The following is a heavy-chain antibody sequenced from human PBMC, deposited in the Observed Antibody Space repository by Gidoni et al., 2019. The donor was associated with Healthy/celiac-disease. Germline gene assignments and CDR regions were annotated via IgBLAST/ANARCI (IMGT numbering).Heavy chain of an antibody. CDR1: GGSFSGYS. V-gene: IGHV4-34*01. J-gene: IGHJ4*02. CDR3: ARVGWGPTSDY. CDR2: TSHSGST. Sequence: QVQLQQWGAGLLKPSESLSRTCAVYGGSFSGYSWSWIRQPPGEGLEWIGETSHSGSTNYNPSLKSRVTISVDTSKNQFSLKLSSVTASDTAVYYCARVGWGPTSDYWGQGTLVTVSS. D-gene: IGHD3-16*01.